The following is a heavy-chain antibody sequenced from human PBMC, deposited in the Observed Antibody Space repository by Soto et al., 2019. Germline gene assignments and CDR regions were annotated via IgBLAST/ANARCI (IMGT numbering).Heavy chain of an antibody. CDR3: VRSSWYVDGAGDHYYYYYGMDV. CDR2: ISGSGGST. J-gene: IGHJ6*02. Sequence: EVQLLESGGGLVQPGGSLRLSCAASGFTFSSYAMSWVRQAPGQGLEWVSAISGSGGSTYYADSVKGRFTISRDNSKNTLYLQMNSLRAEDTAVYYCVRSSWYVDGAGDHYYYYYGMDVWGQGTTVTVSS. V-gene: IGHV3-23*01. D-gene: IGHD6-13*01. CDR1: GFTFSSYA.